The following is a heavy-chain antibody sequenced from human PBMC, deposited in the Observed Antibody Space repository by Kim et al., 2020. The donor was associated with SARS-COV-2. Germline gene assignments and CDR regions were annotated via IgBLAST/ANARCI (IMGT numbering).Heavy chain of an antibody. V-gene: IGHV3-11*01. CDR2: ISSSGSTI. J-gene: IGHJ6*02. CDR3: ARVRGADGPFYYYFYGMDV. CDR1: GFTFSDYD. Sequence: GGSLRLSCAASGFTFSDYDMNWIRQAPGKGLEWVSYISSSGSTIYYADSVKGRFTISRDNAKNSLYLQMNSLRAEDTAVYYCARVRGADGPFYYYFYGMDVWGQGTTVTVSS.